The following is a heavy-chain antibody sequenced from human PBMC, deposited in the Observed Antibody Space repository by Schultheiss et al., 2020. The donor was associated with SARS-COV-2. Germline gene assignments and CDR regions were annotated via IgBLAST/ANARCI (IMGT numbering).Heavy chain of an antibody. CDR1: GFTFSIYW. V-gene: IGHV3-74*01. Sequence: GGSLRLSCAASGFTFSIYWMHWVRQAPGKGLVWVSRINSDGSSTSYADSVKGRFTISRDNAKNSLYLQMNSLRDEDTAVYYCGRGYCSGGSCPIDYWGQGTLVTVSS. CDR3: GRGYCSGGSCPIDY. J-gene: IGHJ4*02. D-gene: IGHD2-15*01. CDR2: INSDGSST.